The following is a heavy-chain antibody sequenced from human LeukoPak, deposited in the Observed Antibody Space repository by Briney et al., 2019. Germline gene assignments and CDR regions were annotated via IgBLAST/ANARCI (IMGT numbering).Heavy chain of an antibody. V-gene: IGHV4-4*07. CDR1: GGPISHYY. CDR2: MYVSGNT. Sequence: SETLSLTCTVFGGPISHYYWSWIRQSAGRGLEWIGRMYVSGNTNYNPSLKSRVTLSLETSKNQFSLRLNSVTAADTAVYHCARDTAGGSYYNVFDLWGRGTLVVVSS. D-gene: IGHD1-26*01. J-gene: IGHJ4*02. CDR3: ARDTAGGSYYNVFDL.